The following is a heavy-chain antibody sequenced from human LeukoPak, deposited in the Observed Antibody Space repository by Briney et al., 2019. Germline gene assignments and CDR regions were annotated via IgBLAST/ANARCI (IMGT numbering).Heavy chain of an antibody. Sequence: SVNLSLTCTVSGGSICNIYWRWLRQPPGLGLVWIGYIYYSGSTNYHPSLKSRVTISVDTSKNQFSLKLSSVTAADTAVYYCARVGSYCSSTSCYPLGPDSRHSQDGLDVWGQGTTVTVSS. V-gene: IGHV4-59*01. J-gene: IGHJ6*02. CDR2: IYYSGST. D-gene: IGHD2-2*01. CDR3: ARVGSYCSSTSCYPLGPDSRHSQDGLDV. CDR1: GGSICNIY.